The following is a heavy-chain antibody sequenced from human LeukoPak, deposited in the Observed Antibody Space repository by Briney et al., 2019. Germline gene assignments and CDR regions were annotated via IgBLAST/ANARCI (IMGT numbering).Heavy chain of an antibody. CDR3: ASRTVRGVIIWDAFDI. CDR1: GFTFSSYG. J-gene: IGHJ3*02. D-gene: IGHD3-10*01. Sequence: GGSLRLSCAASGFTFSSYGMHWVRQAPGKGLEWVSVIYSGGSTYYADSVKGRFTISRDNSKNTLYLQMNSLRAEDTAVYYCASRTVRGVIIWDAFDIWGQGTMVTVSS. CDR2: IYSGGST. V-gene: IGHV3-53*01.